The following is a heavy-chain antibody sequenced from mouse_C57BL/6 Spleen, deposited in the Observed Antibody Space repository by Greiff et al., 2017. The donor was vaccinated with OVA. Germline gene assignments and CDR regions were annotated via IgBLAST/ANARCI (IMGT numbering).Heavy chain of an antibody. V-gene: IGHV3-1*01. Sequence: DVKLQESGPGMVKPSQSLSLTCTVTGYSITSGYDWHWIRHFPGNKLEWMGYISYSGSTNYNPSLKSRISITHDTSKNQFFLKLNSVTTEDTATYYCARYGNYPYWYFDVWGTGTTVTVSS. CDR1: GYSITSGYD. D-gene: IGHD2-1*01. CDR2: ISYSGST. CDR3: ARYGNYPYWYFDV. J-gene: IGHJ1*03.